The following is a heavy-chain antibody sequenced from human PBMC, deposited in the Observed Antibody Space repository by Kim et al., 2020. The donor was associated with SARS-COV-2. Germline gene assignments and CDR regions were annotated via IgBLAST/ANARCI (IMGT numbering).Heavy chain of an antibody. J-gene: IGHJ4*02. CDR2: IYYSGST. CDR3: ARHNDFWSGTFDY. Sequence: SETLSLTCTVSGGSISSYYWSWIRQPPGKGLEWIGYIYYSGSTNYNPSLKSRVTISVDTSKNQFSLKLSSVTAADTAVYYCARHNDFWSGTFDYWGQGTLVTVSS. CDR1: GGSISSYY. D-gene: IGHD3-3*01. V-gene: IGHV4-59*08.